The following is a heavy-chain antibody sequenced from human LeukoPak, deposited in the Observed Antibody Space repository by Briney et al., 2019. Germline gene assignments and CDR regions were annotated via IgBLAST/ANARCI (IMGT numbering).Heavy chain of an antibody. CDR1: GYTVTNYY. V-gene: IGHV1-46*01. J-gene: IGHJ4*02. CDR2: INHSDGST. CDR3: AGEYSSSGRFDY. Sequence: SVKVSCKTSGYTVTNYYIHWVRQAPGQGLEWMGVINHSDGSTSYAQNFQGRVTMTRDTSTSTVYMQLSSLRSEDTALYYCAGEYSSSGRFDYWGQGTLVTVSS. D-gene: IGHD6-6*01.